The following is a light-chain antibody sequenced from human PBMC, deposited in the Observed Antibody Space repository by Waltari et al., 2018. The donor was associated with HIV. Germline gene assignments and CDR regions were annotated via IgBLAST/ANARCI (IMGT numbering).Light chain of an antibody. CDR1: QSVLYSSNNKNY. CDR3: QQHYTTPLT. J-gene: IGKJ4*01. Sequence: DIVMTQSPDSLAVSLGERATINCKSSQSVLYSSNNKNYLAWYQQKPGQPPKLLIYWASARESGVPDRFSASGSGTDFTLTISRLQAEDVAVYYCQQHYTTPLTFGGGTKVEI. V-gene: IGKV4-1*01. CDR2: WAS.